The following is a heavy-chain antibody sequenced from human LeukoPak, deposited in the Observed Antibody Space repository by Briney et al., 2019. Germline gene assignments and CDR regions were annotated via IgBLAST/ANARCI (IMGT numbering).Heavy chain of an antibody. Sequence: SETLSLTCTVSGASISSYYWSWIRQPPGKGLEWIGYIYYSGSTYYNPSLKSRVTISVDTSKNQFSLKLSSVTAADTAVYYCAREVSRWPYYFDYWGQGTLVTVSS. V-gene: IGHV4-30-4*01. D-gene: IGHD4-23*01. CDR2: IYYSGST. CDR3: AREVSRWPYYFDY. J-gene: IGHJ4*02. CDR1: GASISSYY.